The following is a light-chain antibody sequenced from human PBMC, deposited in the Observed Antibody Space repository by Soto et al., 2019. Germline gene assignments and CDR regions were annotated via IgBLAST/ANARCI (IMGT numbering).Light chain of an antibody. CDR3: SSYTSSTTVI. V-gene: IGLV2-14*03. CDR1: TSDVGGYDY. J-gene: IGLJ2*01. Sequence: QSALTQPASVSGSPGQSIAISCTGTTSDVGGYDYVSWYQQHPGKAPKLMIYDVSHRPSGVSNRFSGSKSDNTASLTISGLQAEDEAHYYCSSYTSSTTVIFGGGTQLTVL. CDR2: DVS.